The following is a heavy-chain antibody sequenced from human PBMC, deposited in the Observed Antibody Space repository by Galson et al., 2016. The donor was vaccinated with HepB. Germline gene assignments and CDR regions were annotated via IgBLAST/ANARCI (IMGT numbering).Heavy chain of an antibody. Sequence: SVKVSCKASGGTFSNSAISWVRQAPGQGLEWMRAIIPIFGTTDYTQKFQGRLTITADESTSTAYLELSSLRSEDTAVYSCARREHGSGDSDDEDQYAMDVWGQGTTVAVSS. J-gene: IGHJ6*02. CDR2: IIPIFGTT. V-gene: IGHV1-69*13. D-gene: IGHD2-15*01. CDR1: GGTFSNSA. CDR3: ARREHGSGDSDDEDQYAMDV.